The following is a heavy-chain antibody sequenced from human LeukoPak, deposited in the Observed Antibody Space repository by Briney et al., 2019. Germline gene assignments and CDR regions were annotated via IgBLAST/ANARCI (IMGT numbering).Heavy chain of an antibody. CDR2: ISSSGSTI. V-gene: IGHV3-11*01. D-gene: IGHD6-13*01. CDR3: ARVRQQLTPYFDY. CDR1: GFTFSDYY. Sequence: GGSLRLSCAASGFTFSDYYMSWIRQAPGKGLEWVSYISSSGSTIYYADSVKGRFTISRDNAKNSLYLQMNSLRAEDTAVYYCARVRQQLTPYFDYWGQGTLVTASS. J-gene: IGHJ4*02.